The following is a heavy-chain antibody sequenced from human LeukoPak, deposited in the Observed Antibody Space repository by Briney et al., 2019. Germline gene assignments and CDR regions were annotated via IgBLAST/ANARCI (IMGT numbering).Heavy chain of an antibody. Sequence: TGGSLRLSCVGSGLMFRDYWMSWVRQAPGKGLEWVANIKKDGSDKYYVDSVKGRFTISRDNARNSLYLQMNSLSSEDTAVYFCATEPPISKPGHYWGQGTLVTVAS. J-gene: IGHJ4*02. D-gene: IGHD2-2*02. CDR3: ATEPPISKPGHY. CDR2: IKKDGSDK. V-gene: IGHV3-7*01. CDR1: GLMFRDYW.